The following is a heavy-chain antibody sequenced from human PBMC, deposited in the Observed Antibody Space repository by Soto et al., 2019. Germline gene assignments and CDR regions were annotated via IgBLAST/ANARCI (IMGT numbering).Heavy chain of an antibody. V-gene: IGHV3-23*01. J-gene: IGHJ2*01. Sequence: EVQLLESGGGLVQPGGSLRLSCVASGFTFSSYAMNWVRQAPGKGLEWVSLIGGDGGSTYYADSVRGRFTISRDNSKNTLYLQMNSLRAEDTAIYYCAKAYSSIWSHWYFDLWGLRTMVTVSS. CDR2: IGGDGGST. D-gene: IGHD6-13*01. CDR3: AKAYSSIWSHWYFDL. CDR1: GFTFSSYA.